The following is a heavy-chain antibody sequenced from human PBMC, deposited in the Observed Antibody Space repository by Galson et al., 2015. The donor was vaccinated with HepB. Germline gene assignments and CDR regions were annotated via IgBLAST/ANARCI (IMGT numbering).Heavy chain of an antibody. CDR1: GFTFSSYW. CDR3: AREYDYGMDV. CDR2: IKQDGSEK. V-gene: IGHV3-7*01. J-gene: IGHJ6*02. Sequence: SLRLSCAASGFTFSSYWMSWVRQAPGRGLEWVANIKQDGSEKYYVGSVGGRFTISRDNAKNSLYLQMNSLRAEDTAVYYCAREYDYGMDVWGQGTTVTVSS.